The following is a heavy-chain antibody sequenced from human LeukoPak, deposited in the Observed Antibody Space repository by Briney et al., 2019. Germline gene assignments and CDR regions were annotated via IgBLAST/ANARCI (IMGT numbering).Heavy chain of an antibody. J-gene: IGHJ3*02. D-gene: IGHD3-9*01. CDR1: GFTFSSN. V-gene: IGHV3-30*18. CDR2: ISYDGSKK. Sequence: PGRSLRLSCGVSGFTFSSNHWVRQAPGKGLEWVAVISYDGSKKYYADSVKGRFTISRDSSKNTLSLQMNSLRAEDTAVYYCAKEYDRVHDAFDIWGQGTMVTVSS. CDR3: AKEYDRVHDAFDI.